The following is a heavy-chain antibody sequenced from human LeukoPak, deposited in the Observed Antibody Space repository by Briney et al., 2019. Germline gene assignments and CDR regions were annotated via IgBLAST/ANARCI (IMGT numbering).Heavy chain of an antibody. J-gene: IGHJ4*02. CDR3: ASYSSSRRTGFRGD. D-gene: IGHD6-13*01. CDR2: INHSGST. CDR1: GGSFSGYY. Sequence: SETLSLTCAVYGGSFSGYYWSWIRQPPGKGLEWIGEINHSGSTNYNPSLKSRVTISVDTSKNQFSLKLSSVTAADTAVYYCASYSSSRRTGFRGDWGQGTLVTVSS. V-gene: IGHV4-34*01.